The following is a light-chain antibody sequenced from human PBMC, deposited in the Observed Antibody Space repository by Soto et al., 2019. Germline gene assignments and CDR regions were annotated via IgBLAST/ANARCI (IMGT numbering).Light chain of an antibody. Sequence: AIRMTQSPSSLSASTGDRVTISCRASQGISSYLAWYQKKPGKAHKLLIYAASTLQSGVPSRFSGSGSGTDFTLTIRSLQPEDFATYYCQQLNSYPITFGQGTRLEIK. J-gene: IGKJ5*01. CDR2: AAS. CDR1: QGISSY. CDR3: QQLNSYPIT. V-gene: IGKV1-8*01.